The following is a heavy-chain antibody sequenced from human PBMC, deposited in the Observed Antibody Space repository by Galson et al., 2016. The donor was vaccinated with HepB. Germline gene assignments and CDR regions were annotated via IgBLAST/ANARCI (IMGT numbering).Heavy chain of an antibody. D-gene: IGHD5-18*01. CDR2: IYTSGST. V-gene: IGHV4-4*07. Sequence: SLTCTVSGGSISNYYWSWIRQPAGKGLEWIGHIYTSGSTNYNPSLKSRVTMSVDTSKNQFSLKLSSVTAADTAVYYCARDLYSYGYRNYFDYWGQGTLVTVSS. J-gene: IGHJ4*02. CDR1: GGSISNYY. CDR3: ARDLYSYGYRNYFDY.